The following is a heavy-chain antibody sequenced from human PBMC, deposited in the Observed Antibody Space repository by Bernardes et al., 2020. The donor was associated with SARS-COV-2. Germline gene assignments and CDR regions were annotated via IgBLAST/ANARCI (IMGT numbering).Heavy chain of an antibody. CDR1: GFSFRTSG. CDR3: ARGSSSAAFDA. D-gene: IGHD6-6*01. J-gene: IGHJ4*02. Sequence: VWSLIPSCAASGFSFRTSGMNWVRQAPGQGLEWVANIWYDGSNQYYADSVKGRYTISRDNSKNTLFLQINSLTAVDTATYYCARGSSSAAFDAWGQGTLVTVSS. V-gene: IGHV3-33*01. CDR2: IWYDGSNQ.